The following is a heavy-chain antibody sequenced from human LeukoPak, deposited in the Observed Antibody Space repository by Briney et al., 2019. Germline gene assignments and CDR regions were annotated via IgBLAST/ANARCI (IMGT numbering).Heavy chain of an antibody. J-gene: IGHJ4*02. CDR3: ARLKGYYDYVWGSYRPGHFDY. Sequence: GESLKISCKGSGYSFTSYWIGWVRQMPGKGLEWMGIIYPGDSDTRYSPSFQGQVTISADKSISTAYLQWSSLKASDTAMYYCARLKGYYDYVWGSYRPGHFDYWGQGTLVTVSS. D-gene: IGHD3-16*02. CDR1: GYSFTSYW. CDR2: IYPGDSDT. V-gene: IGHV5-51*01.